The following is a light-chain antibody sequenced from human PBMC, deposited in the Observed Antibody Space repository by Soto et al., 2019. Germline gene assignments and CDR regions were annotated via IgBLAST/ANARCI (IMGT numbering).Light chain of an antibody. CDR2: DAS. V-gene: IGKV3-11*01. Sequence: IVLTQSPATLSLSPGERASLSFSASQTVGKDLAWYQLRPGQAPRLLIFDASTRATGVPPRFSGSRSGSDFTITISSLDPEDFALYYCQQRSAWPFTFGGGTSVLIK. CDR1: QTVGKD. CDR3: QQRSAWPFT. J-gene: IGKJ4*01.